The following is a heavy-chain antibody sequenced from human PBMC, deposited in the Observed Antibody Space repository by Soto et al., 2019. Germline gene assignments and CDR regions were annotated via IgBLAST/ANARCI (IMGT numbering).Heavy chain of an antibody. CDR3: ATNVVATTRALDI. D-gene: IGHD1-1*01. V-gene: IGHV3-21*01. J-gene: IGHJ3*02. CDR2: IGSSSTYI. CDR1: GVTFSSYI. Sequence: PGGSMRLSCAASGVTFSSYIMNWVRQAPGKGLEWVSYIGSSSTYIYYADSVKGRFTISRDNAKNSLYLQMHSLRAEDTAVYYCATNVVATTRALDIWGQGTMVTVSS.